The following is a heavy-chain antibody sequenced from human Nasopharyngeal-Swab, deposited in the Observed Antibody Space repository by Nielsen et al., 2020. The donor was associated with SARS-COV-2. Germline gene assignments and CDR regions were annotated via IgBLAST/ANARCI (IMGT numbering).Heavy chain of an antibody. Sequence: GGSLRLSCAASRFTFSSYGMHWVRQAPGKGLEWVAVIWYDGSNKYYADSVKGRFTISRYNSKNTLYLQMNSLRAEDTAVYYCARDIGAWFRELRYWGQGTLVTVSS. J-gene: IGHJ4*02. V-gene: IGHV3-33*01. CDR3: ARDIGAWFRELRY. D-gene: IGHD3-10*01. CDR1: RFTFSSYG. CDR2: IWYDGSNK.